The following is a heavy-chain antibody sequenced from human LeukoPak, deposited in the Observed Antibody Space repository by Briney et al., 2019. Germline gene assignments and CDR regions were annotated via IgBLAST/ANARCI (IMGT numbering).Heavy chain of an antibody. D-gene: IGHD4-17*01. CDR2: IITIFGIA. J-gene: IGHJ4*02. CDR3: ARDRATRSLYVDY. CDR1: GGTFSSYA. V-gene: IGHV1-69*04. Sequence: SVKVTCKASGGTFSSYAISWVRQAPGQGLEWMGRIITIFGIANYAQKFQGRVTITADKSTSTAYMELSSLRSEDTAVYYCARDRATRSLYVDYWGQGTLVTVSS.